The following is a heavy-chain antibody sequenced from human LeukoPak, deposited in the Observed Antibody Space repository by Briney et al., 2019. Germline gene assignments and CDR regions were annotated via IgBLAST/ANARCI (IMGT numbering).Heavy chain of an antibody. CDR1: GFTFSSYE. CDR3: AREWFGDTVMDV. CDR2: ISSSGSTI. D-gene: IGHD3-10*01. J-gene: IGHJ6*03. V-gene: IGHV3-48*03. Sequence: GGSLRLSCAASGFTFSSYEMNWVRQAPGKGLEWVSYISSSGSTIYYADSVKGRFTISRDNAKNSLYLQMNSLRAEDTAVYYCAREWFGDTVMDVWGKGTTVTISS.